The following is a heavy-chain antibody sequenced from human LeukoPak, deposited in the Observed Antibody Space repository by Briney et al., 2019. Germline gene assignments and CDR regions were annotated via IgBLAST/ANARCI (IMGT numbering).Heavy chain of an antibody. CDR1: GYTFTSYG. D-gene: IGHD6-13*01. J-gene: IGHJ6*03. V-gene: IGHV1-18*01. Sequence: ASVTVSCKASGYTFTSYGISWVRQAPAQGLEWMGWISTYNGNTNYAQKFQDRVTITADKSTSTAYMELSSLRSEDTAVYYCARVVGLTGYSSSWYSGYYYYMDVWGKGTTVTVSS. CDR2: ISTYNGNT. CDR3: ARVVGLTGYSSSWYSGYYYYMDV.